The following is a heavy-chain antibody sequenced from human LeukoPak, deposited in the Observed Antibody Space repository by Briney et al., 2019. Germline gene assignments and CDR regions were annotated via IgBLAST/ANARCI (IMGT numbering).Heavy chain of an antibody. CDR3: AKNMVRRLLLPLDGMDV. CDR2: ISGSGGST. Sequence: PGGSLRLSCAASGFTFSSYAMSWVRQAPGKGLEWVSAISGSGGSTYYADSVKGRFTISRDNSKNTLYLQMNSLRAEDTAVYYCAKNMVRRLLLPLDGMDVWGQGTTVTVSS. J-gene: IGHJ6*02. V-gene: IGHV3-23*01. CDR1: GFTFSSYA. D-gene: IGHD2-15*01.